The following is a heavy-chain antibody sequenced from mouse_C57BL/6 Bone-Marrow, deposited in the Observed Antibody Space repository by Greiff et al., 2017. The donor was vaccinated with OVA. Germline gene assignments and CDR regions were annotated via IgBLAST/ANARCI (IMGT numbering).Heavy chain of an antibody. V-gene: IGHV1-82*01. Sequence: QVQLQQSGPELVKPGASVKISCKASGYAFSSSWMNWVKQRPGKGLEWIGRIYPGDGDTNYNGKFKGKATLTADKSSSTAYMQLSSLTSEDSAVYFCARWESNYLWYFDVWGTGTTVTVSS. CDR2: IYPGDGDT. CDR3: ARWESNYLWYFDV. CDR1: GYAFSSSW. D-gene: IGHD2-5*01. J-gene: IGHJ1*03.